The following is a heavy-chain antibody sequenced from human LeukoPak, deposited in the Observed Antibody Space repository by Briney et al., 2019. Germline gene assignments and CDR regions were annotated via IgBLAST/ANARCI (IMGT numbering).Heavy chain of an antibody. J-gene: IGHJ4*02. V-gene: IGHV4-4*07. CDR2: IYTTGTSEST. D-gene: IGHD3-22*01. Sequence: SETLSLTCTVSGGSMSSYYWTWIRQPAGKGLEWIGRIYTTGTSESTHYSPSLKSRVTMSVDTSKNQFSLKLSSVTAADTAVYYCARDNYDSSGYYRYWGQGTLVTVSS. CDR3: ARDNYDSSGYYRY. CDR1: GGSMSSYY.